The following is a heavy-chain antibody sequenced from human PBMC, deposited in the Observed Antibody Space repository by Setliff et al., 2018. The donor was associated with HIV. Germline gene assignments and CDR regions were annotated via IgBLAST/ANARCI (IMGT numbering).Heavy chain of an antibody. CDR2: IKQDGSEE. CDR1: GLTFSNYW. CDR3: ARDATRGGDMDV. Sequence: GGSLRLSCAASGLTFSNYWMNWIRQAPGRGLEWVANIKQDGSEEYYVDSVKGRFTISRDNAKNSLYLQMNSLRAEDTAVYYCARDATRGGDMDVWAKGTTVTVSS. D-gene: IGHD2-15*01. V-gene: IGHV3-7*01. J-gene: IGHJ6*03.